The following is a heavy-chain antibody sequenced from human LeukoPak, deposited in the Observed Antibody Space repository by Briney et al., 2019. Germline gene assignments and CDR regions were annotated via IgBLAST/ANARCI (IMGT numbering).Heavy chain of an antibody. V-gene: IGHV1-2*02. CDR3: AREYYYGSGSPSVDY. CDR2: INPNSVGT. D-gene: IGHD3-10*01. J-gene: IGHJ4*02. Sequence: ASVKVSCKASGYTFTGYYMHWGRQAPGQGLEWMGWINPNSVGTNYAQKFQGRVTMTRDTSISTAYMELSRLRSDDTAVYYCAREYYYGSGSPSVDYWGQGTLVTVSS. CDR1: GYTFTGYY.